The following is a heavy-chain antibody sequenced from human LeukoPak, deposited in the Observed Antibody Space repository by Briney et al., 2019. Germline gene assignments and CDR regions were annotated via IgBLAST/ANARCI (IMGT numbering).Heavy chain of an antibody. CDR3: ARHVGCSSTSCYPGYGFDP. D-gene: IGHD2-2*01. CDR2: IYTSGST. V-gene: IGHV4-4*09. CDR1: GGSISSYY. J-gene: IGHJ5*02. Sequence: PSETLSLTCTVSGGSISSYYWSWIRQPPGKGLEWIGYIYTSGSTNYNPSLKSQVTISVDTSKNQFSLKLSSVTAADTAVYYCARHVGCSSTSCYPGYGFDPWGQGTLVTVSS.